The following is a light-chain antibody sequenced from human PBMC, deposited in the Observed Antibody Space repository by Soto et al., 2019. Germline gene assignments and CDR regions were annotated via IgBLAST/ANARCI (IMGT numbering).Light chain of an antibody. CDR1: SGRSSYA. CDR2: LNSDGSH. J-gene: IGLJ3*02. CDR3: QTWGTGIRV. V-gene: IGLV4-69*01. Sequence: QLVLTQSPSASASLGASVKLTCTLSSGRSSYAIAWHQQQPEKGLRYLMKLNSDGSHNQGDGIPDRFSGSSSGAERYLTISSLQSEDEADYYCQTWGTGIRVFGGGTKLTVL.